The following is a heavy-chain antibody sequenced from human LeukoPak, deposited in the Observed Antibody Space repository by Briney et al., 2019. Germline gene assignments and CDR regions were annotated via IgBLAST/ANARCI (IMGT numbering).Heavy chain of an antibody. D-gene: IGHD2-15*01. Sequence: SETLSLTCTVSGGSISGSYWNWIRQPPGKGLEWIGNIYYSGSTNYNPSLKSRVTISVATSKNQFSLKLSSVTAADTAVYYCARDEYSSGRNGGYFDYWGQGALVTVSS. V-gene: IGHV4-59*01. CDR2: IYYSGST. CDR3: ARDEYSSGRNGGYFDY. J-gene: IGHJ4*02. CDR1: GGSISGSY.